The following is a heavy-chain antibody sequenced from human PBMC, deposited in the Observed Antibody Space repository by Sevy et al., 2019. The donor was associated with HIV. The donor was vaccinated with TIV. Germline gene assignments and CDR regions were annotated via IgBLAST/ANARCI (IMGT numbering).Heavy chain of an antibody. CDR3: ARGGRLYCSGGSCYSGGNWFDP. Sequence: ASVKGSCKASGYTFTSYGISWVRQAPGQGLEWMGWISAYNGNTNYAQKLQGRVTMTTDTSTSTAYMELRSLRSDDTDVYYCARGGRLYCSGGSCYSGGNWFDPWGQGTLVTVSS. V-gene: IGHV1-18*01. CDR2: ISAYNGNT. D-gene: IGHD2-15*01. J-gene: IGHJ5*02. CDR1: GYTFTSYG.